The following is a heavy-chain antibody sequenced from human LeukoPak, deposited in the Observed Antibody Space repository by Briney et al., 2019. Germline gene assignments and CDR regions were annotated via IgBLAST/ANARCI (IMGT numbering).Heavy chain of an antibody. J-gene: IGHJ4*02. CDR2: IYYSGST. V-gene: IGHV4-4*02. D-gene: IGHD6-13*01. CDR1: GGSISSSNW. CDR3: ARHFRGAAALLPFDS. Sequence: SETLSLTCAVSGGSISSSNWWSWVRQPPGKGLEWIGYIYYSGSTTYNPSLKSRVTISVDTSKNQFSLQLSSVTAADTAVYYCARHFRGAAALLPFDSWGQGTLVTVSS.